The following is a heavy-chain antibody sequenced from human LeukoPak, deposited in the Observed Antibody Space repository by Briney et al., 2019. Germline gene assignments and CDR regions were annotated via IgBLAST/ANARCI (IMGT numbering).Heavy chain of an antibody. J-gene: IGHJ4*02. CDR3: ARVSGTAMGSSSFDY. CDR2: INPNSGGT. D-gene: IGHD5-18*01. V-gene: IGHV1-2*04. CDR1: GYTFTGYY. Sequence: ASVKVCCKAAGYTFTGYYVHWVRRAPGQGLEGMGWINPNSGGTNDAQKFQGWVTMTRDTSISTAYMELSRLRSDDTAVYYCARVSGTAMGSSSFDYWGQGTLVTVSS.